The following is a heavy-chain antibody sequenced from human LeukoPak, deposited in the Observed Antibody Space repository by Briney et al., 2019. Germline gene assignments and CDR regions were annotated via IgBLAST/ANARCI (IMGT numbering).Heavy chain of an antibody. CDR2: LIGSGAST. V-gene: IGHV3-23*01. D-gene: IGHD5-18*01. J-gene: IGHJ4*02. Sequence: GGSLRLSCAASGFAFSTYAMSWVRQAPGKGLEWVSALIGSGASTYYADSVKGRFTISRDNSKNTLYLQMNSLRAEDTAIYYCAKDQSYGFDYWGQGTLVTVSS. CDR3: AKDQSYGFDY. CDR1: GFAFSTYA.